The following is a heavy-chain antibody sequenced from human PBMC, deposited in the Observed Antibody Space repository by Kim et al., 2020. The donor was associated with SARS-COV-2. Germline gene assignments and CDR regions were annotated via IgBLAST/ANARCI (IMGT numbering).Heavy chain of an antibody. CDR2: INEDGSNK. J-gene: IGHJ4*02. CDR1: GFSFSSYW. Sequence: GGSLRLSCAASGFSFSSYWMTWVRQPPGKGLEWVANINEDGSNKLYVDSAKGRFTISRDNAKNSLSLQMNYLRAEDTAVYYCASGPDHGDYWGQGTLVTVSS. CDR3: ASGPDHGDY. V-gene: IGHV3-7*03.